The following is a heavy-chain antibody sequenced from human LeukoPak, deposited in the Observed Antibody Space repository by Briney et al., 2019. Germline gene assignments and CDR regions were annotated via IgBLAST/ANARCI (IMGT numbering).Heavy chain of an antibody. CDR3: ARGRSFHP. V-gene: IGHV3-7*01. CDR2: IKQDGREK. CDR1: GFPLCRYW. Sequence: PGGSLRLSCAVSGFPLCRYWVRWVRRARGRGVEWVANIKQDGREKYYVDSVKGRFTIYRDNAKNSLYLKMNSLRAEDTAVYYCARGRSFHPWGQGTLVTVSS. J-gene: IGHJ5*02. D-gene: IGHD3-16*01.